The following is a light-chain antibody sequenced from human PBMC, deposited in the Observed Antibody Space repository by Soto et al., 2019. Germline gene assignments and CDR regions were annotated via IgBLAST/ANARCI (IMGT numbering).Light chain of an antibody. CDR3: QQYSSLVT. Sequence: IQMTQSPSTLSASVGDRVTFTCRASQTISTLLAWYQHKPGKAPNLLIYDASSLESGVPSRFSGSGSGTEFTLTISSLQPDDSATYYCQQYSSLVTFGQGTKLEI. J-gene: IGKJ2*01. V-gene: IGKV1-5*01. CDR2: DAS. CDR1: QTISTL.